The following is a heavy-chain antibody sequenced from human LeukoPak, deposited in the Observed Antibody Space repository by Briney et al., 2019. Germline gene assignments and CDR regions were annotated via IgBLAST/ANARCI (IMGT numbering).Heavy chain of an antibody. D-gene: IGHD3-22*01. Sequence: GGSLRHSCAASGFTFSNHWMTWIRQAPGKGLEWVANIKQDGIEKYYADSVEGRFTVSRDNTKKTLFLQMHTLRAEDTAVYYCARGSSGYYCDHFQTWGQGSLVTVSS. CDR2: IKQDGIEK. CDR1: GFTFSNHW. V-gene: IGHV3-7*01. CDR3: ARGSSGYYCDHFQT. J-gene: IGHJ1*01.